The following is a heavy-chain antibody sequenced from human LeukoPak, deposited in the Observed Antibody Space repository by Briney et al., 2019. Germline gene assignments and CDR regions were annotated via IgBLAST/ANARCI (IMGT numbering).Heavy chain of an antibody. Sequence: SETLSLTCTVSGGSISGNYWSWIRQPPGKGLEWIGYIYYSGSTNYNPSLKRRITISVDTSKNQFSLKLSSVTAADTAVYYCARTRASGSLDYWGQGTLVTVSS. D-gene: IGHD3-10*01. CDR2: IYYSGST. V-gene: IGHV4-59*01. CDR3: ARTRASGSLDY. J-gene: IGHJ4*02. CDR1: GGSISGNY.